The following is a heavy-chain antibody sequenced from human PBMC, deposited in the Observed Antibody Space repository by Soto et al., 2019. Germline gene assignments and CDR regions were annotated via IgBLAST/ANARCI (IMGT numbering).Heavy chain of an antibody. V-gene: IGHV3-23*01. CDR3: AKGYPYGSGSYYRHGMDV. CDR2: ISGSGGST. Sequence: GWSMGLSCVASRVSVSSKGVGGVRKAPGKGLEWVSAISGSGGSTYYADSVKGRFTISRDNSKNTLYLQMNSLRAEDTAVYYCAKGYPYGSGSYYRHGMDVWGQGTTVTVSS. J-gene: IGHJ6*02. D-gene: IGHD3-10*01. CDR1: RVSVSSKG.